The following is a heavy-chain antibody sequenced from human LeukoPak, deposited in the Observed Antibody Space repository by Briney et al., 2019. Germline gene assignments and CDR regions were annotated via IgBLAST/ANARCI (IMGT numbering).Heavy chain of an antibody. Sequence: SETLSLTCTVSGGSISSSSYYWGWIRQPPGKGLEWIGSIYYSGSTYYNPSLKSRVTISVDTSKNQFSLKLSSVTAADTAVYYCASTVQYYYYMDVWGKETTVTVSS. V-gene: IGHV4-39*07. CDR3: ASTVQYYYYMDV. J-gene: IGHJ6*03. D-gene: IGHD4-11*01. CDR2: IYYSGST. CDR1: GGSISSSSYY.